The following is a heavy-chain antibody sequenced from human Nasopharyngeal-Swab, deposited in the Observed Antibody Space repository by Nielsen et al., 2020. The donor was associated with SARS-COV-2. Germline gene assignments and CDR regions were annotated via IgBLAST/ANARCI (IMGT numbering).Heavy chain of an antibody. D-gene: IGHD6-13*01. Sequence: GGSLRLSCAASGFTFSSYGMHWVRQAPGKGLEWVSAISGSGGSTYYADSVKGRFTISRDNSKNTLYLQMNSLRAEDTAVYYCAKDQGGSSWYGGAYYYYGMDVWGQGTTVTVSS. J-gene: IGHJ6*02. V-gene: IGHV3-23*01. CDR3: AKDQGGSSWYGGAYYYYGMDV. CDR1: GFTFSSYG. CDR2: ISGSGGST.